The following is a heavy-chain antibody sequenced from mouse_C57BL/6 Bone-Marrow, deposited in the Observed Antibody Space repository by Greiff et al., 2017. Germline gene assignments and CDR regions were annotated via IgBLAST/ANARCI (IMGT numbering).Heavy chain of an antibody. V-gene: IGHV1-64*01. CDR1: GYTFTSYW. CDR3: YYGSSYGGAMDY. D-gene: IGHD1-1*01. CDR2: IHPNSGST. J-gene: IGHJ4*01. Sequence: QVQLQQPGAELVKPGASVKLSCKASGYTFTSYWMHWVKQRPGQGLEWIGMIHPNSGSTNYNEKFKSKATLTVDKSSSTAYMQLSSLTSEDSAVYYCYYGSSYGGAMDYWGQGTSVTVSS.